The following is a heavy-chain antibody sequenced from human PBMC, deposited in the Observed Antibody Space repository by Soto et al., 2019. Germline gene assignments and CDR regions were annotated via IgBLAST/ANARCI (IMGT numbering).Heavy chain of an antibody. D-gene: IGHD6-6*01. V-gene: IGHV4-39*01. CDR1: GGSISSSSYY. CDR2: IYYSGST. Sequence: SETLSLTCTVSGGSISSSSYYWGWIRQPPGKGLEWIGSIYYSGSTYYNPSLKSRVTISVDTSKNQFSLKLSSVTAADTAVYYWASSSSGGPGHYYYFGMDVWGQGTTVTVSS. J-gene: IGHJ6*02. CDR3: ASSSSGGPGHYYYFGMDV.